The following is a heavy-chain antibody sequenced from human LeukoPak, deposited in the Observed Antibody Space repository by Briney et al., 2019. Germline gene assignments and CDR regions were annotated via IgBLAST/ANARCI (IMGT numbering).Heavy chain of an antibody. CDR3: ARVGQYYDFWSGFDF. J-gene: IGHJ4*02. V-gene: IGHV3-23*01. CDR1: GFTFSAYA. CDR2: IRGNGGGT. Sequence: GGSLRLSCAAPGFTFSAYAMTWVRPAPGKGLGWVSIIRGNGGGTCYADSVKGRFNIFRDNSENTLYLQMNSLRVDDTAVYYCARVGQYYDFWSGFDFWGQGALVIVSS. D-gene: IGHD3-3*01.